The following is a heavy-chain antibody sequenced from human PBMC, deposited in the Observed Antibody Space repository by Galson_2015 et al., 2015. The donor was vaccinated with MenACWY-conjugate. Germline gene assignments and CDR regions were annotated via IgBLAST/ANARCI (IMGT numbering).Heavy chain of an antibody. D-gene: IGHD2-2*01. J-gene: IGHJ6*03. Sequence: SLRLSCAAPGFTVHTNYMTWVRQAPGKGLAWVSIIYSGGSAYYPGSVRGRFTISRDNSKNTLYLQMDSLRADDTAVYYCARAGSENCRTTNCLSLGAKFSYYYYMDVWGQGTLVTVSS. V-gene: IGHV3-53*01. CDR3: ARAGSENCRTTNCLSLGAKFSYYYYMDV. CDR1: GFTVHTNY. CDR2: IYSGGSA.